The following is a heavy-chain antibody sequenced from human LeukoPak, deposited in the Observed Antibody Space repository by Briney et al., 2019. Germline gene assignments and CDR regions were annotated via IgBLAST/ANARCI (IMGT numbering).Heavy chain of an antibody. CDR1: GYTFTNYG. V-gene: IGHV1-18*01. J-gene: IGHJ4*02. CDR2: ISTYSGHT. CDR3: ARDPYYDGSASYSLDY. Sequence: ASVKVSFKASGYTFTNYGVGWVRQPPGQGLEWLGWISTYSGHTNSPHKLQDRVTMTTDASTSTAYMELRSLTSDDTAVYYCARDPYYDGSASYSLDYWGQGTLVTVSS. D-gene: IGHD3-10*01.